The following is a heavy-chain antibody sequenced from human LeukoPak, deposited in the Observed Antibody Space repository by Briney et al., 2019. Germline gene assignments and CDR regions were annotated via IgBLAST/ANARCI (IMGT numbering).Heavy chain of an antibody. CDR2: INHSGST. J-gene: IGHJ4*02. D-gene: IGHD3-22*01. CDR3: ARDRRYYDSSGYYFIVRGPLDY. Sequence: SETLSLTCAVYGGSFSGYYWSWIRQPPGKGLEWIGEINHSGSTNYNPSLKSRVTISVDTSKNQFSLKLSSVTAADTAVYYCARDRRYYDSSGYYFIVRGPLDYWGQGTLVTVSS. CDR1: GGSFSGYY. V-gene: IGHV4-34*01.